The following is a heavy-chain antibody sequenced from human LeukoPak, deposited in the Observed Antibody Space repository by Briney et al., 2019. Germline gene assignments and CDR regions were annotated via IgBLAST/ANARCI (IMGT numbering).Heavy chain of an antibody. V-gene: IGHV3-23*01. CDR1: GFTFSTYA. D-gene: IGHD6-19*01. CDR2: ISTGGGST. Sequence: GGSLRLSCAASGFTFSTYAMSWARQAPGKGLEWVSAISTGGGSTYYADSVKGRFTISRDNSKNTLYLQLNSLRAEDTAVYYCAKDQQWLVRCYFDYWGQGTLVTVSS. CDR3: AKDQQWLVRCYFDY. J-gene: IGHJ4*02.